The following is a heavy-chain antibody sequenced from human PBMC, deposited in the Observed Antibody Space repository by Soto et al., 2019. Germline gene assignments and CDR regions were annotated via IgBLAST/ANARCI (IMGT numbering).Heavy chain of an antibody. D-gene: IGHD4-17*01. V-gene: IGHV4-59*01. J-gene: IGHJ4*02. CDR1: GGSISSYY. CDR3: ARERYRDFLFDY. Sequence: SETLSLTCTVSGGSISSYYWSWIRQPPGKGLEWIGSIYYIGSTNYNPSLKSRVTISVYTSTNQFSLNLNSVTAADTVVYYCARERYRDFLFDYWGQGTLVTVSS. CDR2: IYYIGST.